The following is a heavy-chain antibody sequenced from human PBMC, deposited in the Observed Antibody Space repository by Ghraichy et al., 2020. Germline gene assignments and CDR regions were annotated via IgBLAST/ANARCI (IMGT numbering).Heavy chain of an antibody. CDR3: AKGHTGSWTDWFDP. CDR1: GFTFSSYA. V-gene: IGHV3-23*01. CDR2: ITSGGST. J-gene: IGHJ5*02. D-gene: IGHD6-13*01. Sequence: GGSLRLSCAASGFTFSSYAMNWVRQAPGKGLEWVSAITSGGSTYYADSVKGRFTMSRDISENTLYLQMDSLRAEDTAIYYCAKGHTGSWTDWFDPWGQGTLVTVSS.